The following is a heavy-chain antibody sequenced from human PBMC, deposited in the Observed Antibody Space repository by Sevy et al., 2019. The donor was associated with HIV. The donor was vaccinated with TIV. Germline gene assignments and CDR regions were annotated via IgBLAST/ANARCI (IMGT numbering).Heavy chain of an antibody. Sequence: GGSLRLSCAASGFTFTYTWMNWVRQAPGKGLEWVGRIRSKTDGGTTDYAAPVKGRFTISRDDSKNTLFLQMNSLKTEDTAVYYCTTSTRVDYYGMDVWGQGTTVTVSS. J-gene: IGHJ6*02. D-gene: IGHD4-4*01. CDR1: GFTFTYTW. CDR2: IRSKTDGGTT. CDR3: TTSTRVDYYGMDV. V-gene: IGHV3-15*07.